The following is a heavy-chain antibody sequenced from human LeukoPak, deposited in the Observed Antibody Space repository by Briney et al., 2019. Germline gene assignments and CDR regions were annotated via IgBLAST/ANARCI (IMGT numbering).Heavy chain of an antibody. J-gene: IGHJ4*02. V-gene: IGHV3-21*01. CDR3: ARDTRDTAMVTRFDY. CDR2: ISTSSIYI. CDR1: GFTFSSYW. D-gene: IGHD5-18*01. Sequence: PGGSLRLSCAASGFTFSSYWMHWVRQAPGKGLVWVSSISTSSIYIYYADSVKGRFTISRDNAKNSLYLQMNSLRAEDTALYYCARDTRDTAMVTRFDYWGQGTLVTVSS.